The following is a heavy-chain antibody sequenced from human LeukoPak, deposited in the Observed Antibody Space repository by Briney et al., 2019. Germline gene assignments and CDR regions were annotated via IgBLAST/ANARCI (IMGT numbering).Heavy chain of an antibody. J-gene: IGHJ5*02. Sequence: SETLSLTCTVSGGSINSYWSWIRQPAGKGSEWIGRISGSGTITYNPALQSRLSISIDTSKNQFSLKLTSVTAADTAVYYCARDSGTTGEVKFDPWGQGTLVTVSS. V-gene: IGHV4-4*07. D-gene: IGHD3-10*01. CDR2: ISGSGTI. CDR1: GGSINSY. CDR3: ARDSGTTGEVKFDP.